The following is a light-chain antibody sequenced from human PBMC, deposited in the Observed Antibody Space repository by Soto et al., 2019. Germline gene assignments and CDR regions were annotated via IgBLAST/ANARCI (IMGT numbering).Light chain of an antibody. CDR2: DVT. CDR1: SSVVGGYNF. J-gene: IGLJ1*01. Sequence: QSVLTQPRSVSGSPGQSVTISCTGTSSVVGGYNFVSWYQQYPGKAPKLIIYDVTKGPSGVPDRFSGSKSGNTASLTISGLQTDDEADYYCCSYAGSYTHVFGTGTKLTV. CDR3: CSYAGSYTHV. V-gene: IGLV2-11*01.